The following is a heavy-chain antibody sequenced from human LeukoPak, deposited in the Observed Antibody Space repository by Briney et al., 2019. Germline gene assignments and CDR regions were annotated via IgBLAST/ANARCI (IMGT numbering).Heavy chain of an antibody. V-gene: IGHV1-69*13. CDR1: GYTFTGYY. D-gene: IGHD6-13*01. J-gene: IGHJ6*03. Sequence: SVKVSCKASGYTFTGYYMHWVRQAPGQGLEWMGGIIPIFGTANYAQKFQGRVTITADESTSTAYMELSSLRSEDTAVYYCARSKAIAASRPYYYYYYYMDVWGKGTTVTISS. CDR2: IIPIFGTA. CDR3: ARSKAIAASRPYYYYYYYMDV.